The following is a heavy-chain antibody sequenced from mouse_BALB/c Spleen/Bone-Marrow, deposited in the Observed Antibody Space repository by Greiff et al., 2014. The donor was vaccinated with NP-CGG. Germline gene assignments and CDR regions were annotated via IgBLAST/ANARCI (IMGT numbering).Heavy chain of an antibody. CDR3: ARRPSFYGSSYGAMDY. V-gene: IGHV1-14*01. D-gene: IGHD1-1*01. CDR1: GYTFTNYV. J-gene: IGHJ4*01. Sequence: EVQLQQSGPELVKPGASVKMSCKASGYTFTNYVMHWVKQKPGQGLEWIGYINPYNDGTKYNEKFKGKATLTSDKSSGTAYMELSSLTSEGSAVYYCARRPSFYGSSYGAMDYWGQGTSVTVSS. CDR2: INPYNDGT.